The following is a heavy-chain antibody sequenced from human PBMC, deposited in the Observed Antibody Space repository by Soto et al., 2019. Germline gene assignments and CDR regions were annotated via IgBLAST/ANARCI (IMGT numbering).Heavy chain of an antibody. CDR2: ISAYNGNT. Sequence: ASVEVSCSASVYTFTSYGISRVRQAPGQGLEWMGWISAYNGNTNYAQKLQGRVTMTTDTSTSTAYMELRSLRSDDTAVYYCARDRVGATPGYWGQGTLVTVSS. D-gene: IGHD1-26*01. V-gene: IGHV1-18*04. CDR1: VYTFTSYG. J-gene: IGHJ4*02. CDR3: ARDRVGATPGY.